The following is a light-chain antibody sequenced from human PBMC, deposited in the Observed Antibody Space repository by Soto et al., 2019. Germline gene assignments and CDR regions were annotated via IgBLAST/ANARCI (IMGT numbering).Light chain of an antibody. CDR2: DAS. CDR3: QQRSNWRT. Sequence: EIVLTQSPGTLSLSPGERAILSYRASQSLSSYLAWYQQKPGQAPRLLIYDASNRATGIPARFSGSGSGTDFTLTISSLEPEDFAVYYCQQRSNWRTFGQGTKVDIK. J-gene: IGKJ1*01. V-gene: IGKV3-11*01. CDR1: QSLSSY.